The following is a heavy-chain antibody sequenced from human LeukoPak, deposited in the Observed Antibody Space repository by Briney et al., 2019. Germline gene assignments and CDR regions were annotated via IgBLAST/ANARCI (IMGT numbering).Heavy chain of an antibody. CDR2: ISYDGSNK. CDR3: ARVLLWFGELIY. D-gene: IGHD3-10*01. V-gene: IGHV3-30-3*01. Sequence: GGSLRLSCAASGFTFSSYAMHWVRQAPGKGLEWVAVISYDGSNKYYADSVKGRFTISRDNSKNTLCLQMNSLRAEDTAVYYCARVLLWFGELIYWGQGTLVTVSS. J-gene: IGHJ4*02. CDR1: GFTFSSYA.